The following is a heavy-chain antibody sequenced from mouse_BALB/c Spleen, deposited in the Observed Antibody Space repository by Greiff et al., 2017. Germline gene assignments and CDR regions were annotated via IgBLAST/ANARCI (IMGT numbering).Heavy chain of an antibody. V-gene: IGHV7-3*02. J-gene: IGHJ2*01. CDR3: ARATVVAADY. CDR1: GFTFTDYY. Sequence: EVQLVESGGGLVQPGGSLRLSCATSGFTFTDYYMSWVRQPPGKALEWLGFIRNKANGYTTEYSASVKGRFTISRDNSQSILYLQMNTLRAEDSATYYCARATVVAADYWGQGTTLTVSS. D-gene: IGHD1-1*01. CDR2: IRNKANGYTT.